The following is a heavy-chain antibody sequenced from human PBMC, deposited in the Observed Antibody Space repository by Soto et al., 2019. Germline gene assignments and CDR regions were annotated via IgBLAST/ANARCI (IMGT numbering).Heavy chain of an antibody. CDR3: ARGLSGDKVDQ. Sequence: QVQLQESGPGLVKPSQTLSLTCTVSGGSISDGAYYWSWIRQPPGKGLEWIGHIYDSGNTYNNPSLKRLLTISVDTSKNHFSLNLNSVTAADTAVYYCARGLSGDKVDQWGQGTLVTVSS. J-gene: IGHJ4*02. D-gene: IGHD2-21*01. V-gene: IGHV4-30-4*01. CDR1: GGSISDGAYY. CDR2: IYDSGNT.